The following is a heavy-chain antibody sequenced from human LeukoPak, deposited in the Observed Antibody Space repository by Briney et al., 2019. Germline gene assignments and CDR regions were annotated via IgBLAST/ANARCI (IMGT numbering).Heavy chain of an antibody. CDR2: IWYDGSNR. CDR1: GFTFSSYG. Sequence: GGSLRLSCAASGFTFSSYGMHWVRQAPGKGLEWVAVIWYDGSNRYYADSVKGRFTISRDNSKNTLYLQMNSLRGEDTAVYYCARGGLNYADASDIWGQGTMVTVSS. D-gene: IGHD4-11*01. J-gene: IGHJ3*02. V-gene: IGHV3-33*01. CDR3: ARGGLNYADASDI.